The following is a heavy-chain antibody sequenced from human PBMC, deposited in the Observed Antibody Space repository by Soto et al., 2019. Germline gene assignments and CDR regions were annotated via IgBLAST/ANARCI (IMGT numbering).Heavy chain of an antibody. CDR3: ARDAEAGFFDY. Sequence: QVQLVESGGGVVQPGRSLRLSCAASGFTFSSYGMHWVRQAPGKGLEWVAVIWYDGSNKYYADSVKGRFTISRDNSKNPLYLQMNSLRAEDTAVYYCARDAEAGFFDYWGQGTLVTVSS. V-gene: IGHV3-33*01. CDR1: GFTFSSYG. CDR2: IWYDGSNK. J-gene: IGHJ4*02. D-gene: IGHD6-19*01.